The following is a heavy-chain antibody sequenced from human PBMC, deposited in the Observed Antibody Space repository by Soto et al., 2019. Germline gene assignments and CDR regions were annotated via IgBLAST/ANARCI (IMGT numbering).Heavy chain of an antibody. D-gene: IGHD3-3*01. V-gene: IGHV3-21*01. CDR2: ISSSSSYI. CDR1: GFTFSSYS. CDR3: ARDGPRTYYDFWSAPMTFDI. J-gene: IGHJ3*02. Sequence: PGGSLRLSCAASGFTFSSYSMNWVRQAPGKGLEWVSSISSSSSYIYYADSVKGRFTISRDNAKNSLYLQMNSLRAEDTAVYYCARDGPRTYYDFWSAPMTFDIWGQGTMVTVSS.